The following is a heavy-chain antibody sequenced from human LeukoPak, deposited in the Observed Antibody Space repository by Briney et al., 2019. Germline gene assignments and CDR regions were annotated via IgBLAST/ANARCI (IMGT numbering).Heavy chain of an antibody. CDR2: IYYSGST. V-gene: IGHV4-59*01. CDR3: ARAYCTNGVCYWFDP. Sequence: SETLSLTCTVSGGSISGYYWSWIRQPPGKGLEWIGYIYYSGSTNYNPSLKSRVTISVDTSKNQFSLKLSSVTAADTAVYYCARAYCTNGVCYWFDPWGQGTLVTVSS. D-gene: IGHD2-8*01. J-gene: IGHJ5*02. CDR1: GGSISGYY.